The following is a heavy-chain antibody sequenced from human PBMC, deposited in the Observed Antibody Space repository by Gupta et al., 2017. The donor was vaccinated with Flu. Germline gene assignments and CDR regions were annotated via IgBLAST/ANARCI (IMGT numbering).Heavy chain of an antibody. CDR1: AYSFTSYD. V-gene: IGHV1-8*01. J-gene: IGHJ5*02. D-gene: IGHD2-2*02. CDR2: MNPTSGNT. CDR3: ARGRAPAAIKGKNWFDP. Sequence: QVPLLQSGAEVTKPGASVKVSCKASAYSFTSYDINWVRQATGQGLEWMGWMNPTSGNTGNAQKFQGRVTMTRNTSISTAYMELSSLGSDDTAVYYCARGRAPAAIKGKNWFDPWGQGTLVTVSS.